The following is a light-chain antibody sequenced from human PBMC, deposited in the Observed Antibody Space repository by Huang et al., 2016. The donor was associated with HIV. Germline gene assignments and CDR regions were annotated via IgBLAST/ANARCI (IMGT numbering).Light chain of an antibody. CDR3: QQYDSWPPFT. CDR2: GES. J-gene: IGKJ2*01. Sequence: EIVMTQSPATLSVSPGESATLSCRASQSVNNNLAWYQQKPGQAPRPLLYGESTRATAVAAQFSGSGAGTEFTLTISGLQSEDAAVDYCQQYDSWPPFTFGQGTKLEIK. CDR1: QSVNNN. V-gene: IGKV3-15*01.